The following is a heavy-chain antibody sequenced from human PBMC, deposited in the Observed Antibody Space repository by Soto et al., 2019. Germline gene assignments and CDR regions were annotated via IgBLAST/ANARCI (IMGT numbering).Heavy chain of an antibody. CDR3: ARDCSNDAFDI. CDR2: IWYNRSNK. J-gene: IGHJ3*02. V-gene: IGHV3-33*01. Sequence: GGSLRLSCAASGFTFSSYGMDWVRQAPGKGLEWVAAIWYNRSNKYYAGSVKGRFTISRDNSKNTLYLQMNSLRAEDTAVYYCARDCSNDAFDIWGQGTMVTVSS. D-gene: IGHD6-13*01. CDR1: GFTFSSYG.